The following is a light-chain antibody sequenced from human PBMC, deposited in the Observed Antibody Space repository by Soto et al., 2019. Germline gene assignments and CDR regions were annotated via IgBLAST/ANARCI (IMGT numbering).Light chain of an antibody. V-gene: IGLV2-11*01. CDR1: SSDVGVYNY. J-gene: IGLJ2*01. CDR3: CSYAGSYTGV. CDR2: DVS. Sequence: QSALTQPRSVSGSPGQSVTISCTGTSSDVGVYNYVSWYQQHPGKAPKLRMYDVSKRPSGVPDRFSGSKSGNTASLTISGLQAEYEAYYYCCSYAGSYTGVFGGGTKLTVL.